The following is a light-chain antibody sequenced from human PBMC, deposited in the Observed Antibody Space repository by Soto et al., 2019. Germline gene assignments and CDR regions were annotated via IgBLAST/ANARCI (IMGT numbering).Light chain of an antibody. J-gene: IGKJ2*01. V-gene: IGKV4-1*01. CDR2: WAS. CDR1: QSVLYSSNNKNY. Sequence: DIVMTQSPDSLAVSLGGRATINCKSSQSVLYSSNNKNYLAWYQQKPGQPPKLLIYWASTRESGVPDRFSGSGSGTDFTLTISSLQAEDVAVYYCQQYYSTIYSFGQGTKLEIK. CDR3: QQYYSTIYS.